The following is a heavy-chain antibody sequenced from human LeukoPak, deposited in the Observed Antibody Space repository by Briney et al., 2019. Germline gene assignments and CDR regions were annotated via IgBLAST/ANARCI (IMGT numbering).Heavy chain of an antibody. CDR2: IKQDGSEK. D-gene: IGHD3-3*01. V-gene: IGHV3-7*01. Sequence: GGSLRLSCAASGFTFSSYWMSWVRQAPGKGLEWVANIKQDGSEKYYVDSVKGRFTISRDNAKNSLYLQMNSLRAEDTAVYYCARDRDDFWYYYYMDVWGEGTTVTVSS. CDR1: GFTFSSYW. CDR3: ARDRDDFWYYYYMDV. J-gene: IGHJ6*03.